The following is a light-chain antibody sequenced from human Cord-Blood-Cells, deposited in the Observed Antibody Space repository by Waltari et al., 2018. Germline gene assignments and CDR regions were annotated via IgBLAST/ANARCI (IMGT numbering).Light chain of an antibody. CDR1: KLGDKY. V-gene: IGLV3-1*01. J-gene: IGLJ3*02. CDR2: QDS. CDR3: QAWDSSTAV. Sequence: SYELTQPPSVSVSPGQTPSITCSGHKLGDKYACWYQQKPGQSPVLVIYQDSKRPSGIPERFSGSNSGNTATLTISGTQAMDEADYYCQAWDSSTAVFGGGTKLTVL.